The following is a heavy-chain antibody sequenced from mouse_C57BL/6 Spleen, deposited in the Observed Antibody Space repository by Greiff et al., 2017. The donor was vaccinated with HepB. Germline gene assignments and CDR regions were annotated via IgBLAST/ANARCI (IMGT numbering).Heavy chain of an antibody. Sequence: QVQLQQPGAELVRPGSSVKLSCKASGYTFTSYWMDWVKQRPGQGLEWIGNIYPSDSETHYNQKFKDKATLTVDKSSSTAYMQLSSLTSEDSAVYYCARRWDYDYTVDDWGQGTTLTVSS. V-gene: IGHV1-61*01. D-gene: IGHD2-4*01. CDR3: ARRWDYDYTVDD. J-gene: IGHJ2*01. CDR2: IYPSDSET. CDR1: GYTFTSYW.